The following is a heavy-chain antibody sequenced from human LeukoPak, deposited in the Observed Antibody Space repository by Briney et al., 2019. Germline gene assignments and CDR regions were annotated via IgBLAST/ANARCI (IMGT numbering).Heavy chain of an antibody. Sequence: GGSLRLSCAASGFTFSNAWMSWVRQAPGKGLEWVGRIKSKTDGGTTDYAAPVKGRFTISRDDSKNTLYLQMNSLKTEDTAVYYCTTDLSAYSGSPSAYYYYMDVWGKGTTVTVSS. J-gene: IGHJ6*03. CDR3: TTDLSAYSGSPSAYYYYMDV. CDR2: IKSKTDGGTT. D-gene: IGHD1-26*01. CDR1: GFTFSNAW. V-gene: IGHV3-15*01.